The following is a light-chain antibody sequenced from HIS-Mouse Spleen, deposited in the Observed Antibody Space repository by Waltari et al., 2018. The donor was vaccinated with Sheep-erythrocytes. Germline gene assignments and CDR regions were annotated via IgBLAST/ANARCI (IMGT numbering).Light chain of an antibody. CDR2: GAS. J-gene: IGKJ1*01. CDR1: QSVSSN. Sequence: EIVMTQSPATLSVSPGERATLSCRASQSVSSNLAWYQQKPGQAPRLLIYGASTRATGIPAMLSGSGSGTEFTLTISSMQSEDFAVYYCQQYNNWPRTFGQGTKVEIK. CDR3: QQYNNWPRT. V-gene: IGKV3-15*01.